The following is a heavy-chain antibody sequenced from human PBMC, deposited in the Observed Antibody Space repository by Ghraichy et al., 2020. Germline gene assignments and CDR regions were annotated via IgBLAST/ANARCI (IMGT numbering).Heavy chain of an antibody. CDR3: ARDSRGYSYGWDV. V-gene: IGHV3-53*01. Sequence: LSLTCAASGFTVSSNYMSWVRQAPGKGLEWVSVIYSGGSTYYADSVKGRFTISRDNSKNTLYLQMNSLRAEDTAVYYCARDSRGYSYGWDVWGQGTTVTVSS. D-gene: IGHD5-18*01. CDR1: GFTVSSNY. CDR2: IYSGGST. J-gene: IGHJ6*02.